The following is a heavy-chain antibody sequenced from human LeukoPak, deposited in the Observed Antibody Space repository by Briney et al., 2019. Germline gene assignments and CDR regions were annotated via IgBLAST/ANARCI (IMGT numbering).Heavy chain of an antibody. CDR3: AGSGWSFDAFDF. Sequence: SETLSLTCTVSGGSISSYYWSWIRQPAGKGLEWIGRIYTSGSTNYNPSLKSRLTMSVDTSKNRFSLRLSSLTAADTAVYFCAGSGWSFDAFDFWGQGTMVTVSS. CDR1: GGSISSYY. J-gene: IGHJ3*01. D-gene: IGHD6-19*01. V-gene: IGHV4-4*07. CDR2: IYTSGST.